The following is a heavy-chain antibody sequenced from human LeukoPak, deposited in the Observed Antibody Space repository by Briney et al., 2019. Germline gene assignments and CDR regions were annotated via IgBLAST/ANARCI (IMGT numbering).Heavy chain of an antibody. D-gene: IGHD3-22*01. V-gene: IGHV3-74*01. CDR2: INGDGGST. CDR3: ARADSSKPRSFDY. CDR1: GFTFSSYW. J-gene: IGHJ4*02. Sequence: GGALRLSCAASGFTFSSYWMHWGRQAPGKGGGGGSRINGDGGSTNYADSVKGRFTISRDNAENTLYLQMNSLRAEDTAVYYCARADSSKPRSFDYWGQGTLVTVSS.